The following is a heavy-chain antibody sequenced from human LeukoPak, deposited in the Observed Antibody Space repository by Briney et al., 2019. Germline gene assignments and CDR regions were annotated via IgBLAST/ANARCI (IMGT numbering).Heavy chain of an antibody. J-gene: IGHJ6*04. V-gene: IGHV3-33*01. CDR3: ARDLDGYSYGPPLGMDV. D-gene: IGHD5-18*01. Sequence: PGGSLRLSCAASGFTFSSYGMPWVRQAPGKGLEWVAVIWYDGSNKYYADSVKGRFTISRDNSKNTLYLQMNSLRAEDTAVYYCARDLDGYSYGPPLGMDVWGKGTTVTVSS. CDR2: IWYDGSNK. CDR1: GFTFSSYG.